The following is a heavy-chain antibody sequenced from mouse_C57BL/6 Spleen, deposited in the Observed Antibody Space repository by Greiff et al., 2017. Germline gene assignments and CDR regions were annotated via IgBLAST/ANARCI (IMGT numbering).Heavy chain of an antibody. J-gene: IGHJ3*01. D-gene: IGHD4-1*02. CDR1: GFTFSDYG. V-gene: IGHV5-17*01. Sequence: EVQLVESGGGLVKPGGSLTLSCAASGFTFSDYGMHWVRQAPEKGLVWVAYISSGSSTIYYADTVKGRFTISRDNAKNTLFLQMTSLRSEDTAMYYCANWDRFAYWGQGTLVTVSA. CDR3: ANWDRFAY. CDR2: ISSGSSTI.